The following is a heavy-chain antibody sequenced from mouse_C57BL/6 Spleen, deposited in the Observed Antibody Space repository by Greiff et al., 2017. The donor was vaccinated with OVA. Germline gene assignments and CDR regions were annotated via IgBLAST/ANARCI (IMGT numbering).Heavy chain of an antibody. V-gene: IGHV1-50*01. J-gene: IGHJ1*03. CDR3: ARGRGSSPGYFDV. Sequence: VQLQQPGAELVKPGASVKLSCKASGYTFTSYWMQWVKQRPGQGLEWIGEIDPSDSYTNYNQKFKGKATLTVDTSSSTAYMQLSSLTSEDSAVYYCARGRGSSPGYFDVWGTGTTVTVSS. D-gene: IGHD1-1*01. CDR2: IDPSDSYT. CDR1: GYTFTSYW.